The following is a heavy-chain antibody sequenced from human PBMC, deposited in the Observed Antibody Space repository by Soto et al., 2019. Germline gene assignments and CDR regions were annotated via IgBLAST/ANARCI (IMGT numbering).Heavy chain of an antibody. Sequence: GESLKISCHSSGYSFANYWITWVRQMPGKGLECMGRIDPSDSYTDYSPSFQGHVTISADKSISTAYRHWSSLEASDTAMYSCARHGRSKSYGGLDWGQGTLVTVSS. J-gene: IGHJ4*02. CDR3: ARHGRSKSYGGLD. CDR1: GYSFANYW. V-gene: IGHV5-10-1*01. CDR2: IDPSDSYT. D-gene: IGHD2-2*01.